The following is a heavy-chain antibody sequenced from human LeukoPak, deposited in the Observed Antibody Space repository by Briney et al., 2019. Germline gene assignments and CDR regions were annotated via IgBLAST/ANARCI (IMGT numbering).Heavy chain of an antibody. D-gene: IGHD6-19*01. CDR3: ARGRESYSSGWYANWFDP. CDR1: GYTLTELS. Sequence: GASVKVSCKVSGYTLTELSMHWVRQAPGKGLEWMGGFDPEDGETIYAQKFQGRVTMTEDTSTDTAYMELSSLRSEDTAVYYCARGRESYSSGWYANWFDPWGQGTLVTVSS. J-gene: IGHJ5*02. CDR2: FDPEDGET. V-gene: IGHV1-24*01.